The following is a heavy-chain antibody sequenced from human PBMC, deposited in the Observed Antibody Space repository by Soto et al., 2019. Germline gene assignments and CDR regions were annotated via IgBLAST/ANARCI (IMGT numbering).Heavy chain of an antibody. J-gene: IGHJ4*02. CDR3: ARDGMTTGDT. D-gene: IGHD2-21*02. CDR2: VFSSVSA. CDR1: GVSVRSYT. Sequence: QLQLQESGPGQVRPSETLSLTCIVSGVSVRSYTWSWVRQPANKGLEWIGRVFSSVSATYNPSLKSRVNISMDTPENRISLKLDSVTAADAGVYFCARDGMTTGDTWGPGTLVTVSS. V-gene: IGHV4-4*07.